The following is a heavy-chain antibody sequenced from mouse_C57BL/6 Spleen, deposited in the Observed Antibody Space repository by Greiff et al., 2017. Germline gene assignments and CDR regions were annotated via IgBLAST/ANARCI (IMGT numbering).Heavy chain of an antibody. CDR1: GYAFSSSW. Sequence: VQLQQSGPELVKPGASVKISCKASGYAFSSSWMNWVKQRPGKGLEWIGRIYPGDGDTNYNGKFKGKATLTADKSSSTAYMQLSSLTSEDSAVYFCARWDGDCDYWGKGTTHTVSS. J-gene: IGHJ2*01. CDR2: IYPGDGDT. D-gene: IGHD4-1*01. CDR3: ARWDGDCDY. V-gene: IGHV1-82*01.